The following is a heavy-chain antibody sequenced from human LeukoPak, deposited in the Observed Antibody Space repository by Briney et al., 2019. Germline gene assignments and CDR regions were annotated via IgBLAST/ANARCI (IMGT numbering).Heavy chain of an antibody. D-gene: IGHD5-18*01. J-gene: IGHJ4*02. CDR3: ARARGYSYGSDH. CDR2: MNPNSGNT. CDR1: GYTFTSYD. Sequence: ASVKVSCKASGYTFTSYDINWVRQATGQGLEWMGWMNPNSGNTGYAQKFQGRVTITRNTSISTAYMELSSLRSEDTAVYYCARARGYSYGSDHWGQGTLVTVSS. V-gene: IGHV1-8*03.